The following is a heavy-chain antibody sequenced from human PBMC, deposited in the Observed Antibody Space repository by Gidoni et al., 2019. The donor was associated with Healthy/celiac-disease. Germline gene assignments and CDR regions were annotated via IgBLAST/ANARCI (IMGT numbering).Heavy chain of an antibody. V-gene: IGHV4-31*03. CDR1: GGSISSGGYY. D-gene: IGHD3-22*01. Sequence: QVQLQESGPGLVKPSQTLSLTCTVSGGSISSGGYYWRWIRQQPGKCLEWIGYSYYSGSTYYNPSLKRRVTISVDTSKNQFSLKLSSVTAADTAVYYCARTDSRGDWFDPWGQGTLVTVSS. J-gene: IGHJ5*02. CDR3: ARTDSRGDWFDP. CDR2: SYYSGST.